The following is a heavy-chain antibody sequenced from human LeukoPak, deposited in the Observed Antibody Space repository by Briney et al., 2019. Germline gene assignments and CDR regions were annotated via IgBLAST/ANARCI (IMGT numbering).Heavy chain of an antibody. J-gene: IGHJ4*02. CDR1: GFTFSSYA. CDR2: ISSNGGST. CDR3: AREPAARAYYFDY. Sequence: GGSLRLSCAASGFTFSSYAMHWVRQAPGKGLEYVSAISSNGGSTYYANSVKGRFTISRDNSKNTLYLQMGSLRAEDKAVYYCAREPAARAYYFDYWGQGTLVTVSS. D-gene: IGHD2-2*01. V-gene: IGHV3-64*01.